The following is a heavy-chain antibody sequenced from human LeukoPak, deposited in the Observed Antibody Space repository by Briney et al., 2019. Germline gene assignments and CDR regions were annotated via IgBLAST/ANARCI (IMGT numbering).Heavy chain of an antibody. J-gene: IGHJ4*02. CDR2: IKQDRSEP. CDR3: ARDKIVGATNLDF. V-gene: IGHV3-7*01. CDR1: GFNFSDYW. D-gene: IGHD1-26*01. Sequence: GGSLRLSCAASGFNFSDYWMSWLRQAPGKGLEGVANIKQDRSEPYYVDSVKGRFTISSDNAKNSLYLQMNSLRADDTAVYYCARDKIVGATNLDFWGQGTLVTVSS.